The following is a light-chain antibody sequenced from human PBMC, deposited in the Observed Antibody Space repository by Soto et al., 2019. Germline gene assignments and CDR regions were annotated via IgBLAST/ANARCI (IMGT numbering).Light chain of an antibody. CDR1: SSNIGTGYD. CDR2: GNS. Sequence: QSVLTQPPSVSGAPGQRVTISCTGSSSNIGTGYDVHWYQQLPGTAPKLLIYGNSNRPSGVPDRLSGSKSGTSASLAITGLQAQDEADYSCQSYDSNLSVVFGGGTKLTVL. CDR3: QSYDSNLSVV. V-gene: IGLV1-40*01. J-gene: IGLJ2*01.